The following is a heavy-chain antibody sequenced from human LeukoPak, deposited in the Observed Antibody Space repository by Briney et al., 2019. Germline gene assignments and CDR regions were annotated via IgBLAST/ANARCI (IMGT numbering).Heavy chain of an antibody. Sequence: GGSLRLSCAASGFTVSSNYMSWVRQAPGKGLEWVSVIYSGVSTYYADSVKGRFTISRQNSKNTLDLQMNSLRPEDTAVYYCARDGRYCIITSCYGYYGMDVWGQGTTVTVSS. V-gene: IGHV3-53*04. CDR1: GFTVSSNY. CDR3: ARDGRYCIITSCYGYYGMDV. J-gene: IGHJ6*02. D-gene: IGHD2-2*01. CDR2: IYSGVST.